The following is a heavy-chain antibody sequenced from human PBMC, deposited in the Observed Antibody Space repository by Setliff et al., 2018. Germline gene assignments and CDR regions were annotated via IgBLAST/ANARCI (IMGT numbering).Heavy chain of an antibody. Sequence: SETLSLTCAAYGGTFSDYHWTWIRQSPGKGLEWVGEINHRGSTNYNPSLKSRVTISVDTSKDQFSLKVISMTAADTAVYYCARGRNIAARLLDAWGQGTLVTVSS. CDR2: INHRGST. J-gene: IGHJ4*02. D-gene: IGHD6-6*01. CDR3: ARGRNIAARLLDA. CDR1: GGTFSDYH. V-gene: IGHV4-34*01.